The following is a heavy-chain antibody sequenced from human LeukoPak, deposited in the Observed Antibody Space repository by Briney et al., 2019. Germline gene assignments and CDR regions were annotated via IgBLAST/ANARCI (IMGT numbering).Heavy chain of an antibody. Sequence: PSETLSLTCTVSGGSISSSSYYWGWIRQPPGKGLEWIGSIYYSGSTYYNPSLKSRVTISVDTSKNQFSLKLSSVTAADTAVYYCARVGWEPLGPFDHWGQGTLVTVSS. CDR2: IYYSGST. CDR3: ARVGWEPLGPFDH. V-gene: IGHV4-39*07. D-gene: IGHD1-26*01. CDR1: GGSISSSSYY. J-gene: IGHJ4*02.